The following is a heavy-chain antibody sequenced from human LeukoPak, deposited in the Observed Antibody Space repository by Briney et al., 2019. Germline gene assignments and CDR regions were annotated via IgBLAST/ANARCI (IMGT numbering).Heavy chain of an antibody. D-gene: IGHD4-17*01. J-gene: IGHJ4*02. CDR3: ARGDYGDFRVFYTLFDY. Sequence: GAPLQISCKGSGYTFTHYWIGGVRQMPGKVLEWMGIIYPGDSDTRYSPSFQGQVTISADKSTSTAYLQWSSLKASDTAMYYCARGDYGDFRVFYTLFDYWGQGTLVTVSS. CDR2: IYPGDSDT. V-gene: IGHV5-51*01. CDR1: GYTFTHYW.